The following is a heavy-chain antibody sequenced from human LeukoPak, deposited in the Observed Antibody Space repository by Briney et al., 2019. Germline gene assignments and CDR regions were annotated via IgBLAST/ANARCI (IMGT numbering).Heavy chain of an antibody. V-gene: IGHV1-8*01. Sequence: ASVKVSCKASGYTFTSYDINWVRQATGQGLEWMGWMNPNSGNTGYAQKFQGRVTMTRNTSISTAYMELSSLRSEDTAVYYCVRGPLTSCCWFDPWGQGTLVTVSS. D-gene: IGHD2-21*02. CDR3: VRGPLTSCCWFDP. J-gene: IGHJ5*02. CDR2: MNPNSGNT. CDR1: GYTFTSYD.